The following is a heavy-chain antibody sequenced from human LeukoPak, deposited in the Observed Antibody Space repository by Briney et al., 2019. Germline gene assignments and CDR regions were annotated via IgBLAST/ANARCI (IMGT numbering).Heavy chain of an antibody. V-gene: IGHV1-69*05. CDR1: GGTFSSYA. Sequence: SVKVSCKASGGTFSSYAISWVRQAPGQGLEWMGGIIPIFGTANYAQKFQGRVTITTDESTSTAYMELSSLRSEDTAVYYCARSVVPAATIDYYYYYMDVWGKGTTVTVSS. D-gene: IGHD2-2*01. CDR2: IIPIFGTA. J-gene: IGHJ6*03. CDR3: ARSVVPAATIDYYYYYMDV.